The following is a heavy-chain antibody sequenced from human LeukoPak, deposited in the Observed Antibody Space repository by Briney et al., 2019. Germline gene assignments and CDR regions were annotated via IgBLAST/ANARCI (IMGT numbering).Heavy chain of an antibody. V-gene: IGHV3-9*01. CDR2: ISWNSGSI. D-gene: IGHD2-2*01. CDR1: GFTFDDYA. J-gene: IGHJ4*02. CDR3: AKSTFVVPAAFDY. Sequence: PGGSLRLSCAASGFTFDDYAMHWVRQAPGKGLEWVSGISWNSGSIGYADSVKGRFTISRDNAKNSLYLQMNSLRAEDTALYYCAKSTFVVPAAFDYWGQGTLVTVSS.